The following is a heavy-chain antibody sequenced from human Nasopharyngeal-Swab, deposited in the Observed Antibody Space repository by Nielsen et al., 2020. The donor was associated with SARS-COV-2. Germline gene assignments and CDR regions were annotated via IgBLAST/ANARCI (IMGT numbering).Heavy chain of an antibody. CDR2: ISSSGSTI. J-gene: IGHJ6*02. V-gene: IGHV3-48*03. CDR1: GFTFSSYE. D-gene: IGHD3-22*01. CDR3: AGMGRDSSGYSYYYYGMDV. Sequence: GGSLRLSCAASGFTFSSYEMNWVRQAPGKGLEWVSYISSSGSTIYYADSVKGRFTISRDNAKNSLYLQMNSLRAEDTAVYYCAGMGRDSSGYSYYYYGMDVWGQGTTVTVSS.